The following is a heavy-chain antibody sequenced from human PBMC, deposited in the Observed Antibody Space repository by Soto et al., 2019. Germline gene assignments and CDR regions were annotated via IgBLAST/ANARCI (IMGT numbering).Heavy chain of an antibody. CDR1: GGSISSYY. CDR3: ATNRDYGPGYYYYGMDV. J-gene: IGHJ6*02. V-gene: IGHV4-59*01. CDR2: IYYSGST. D-gene: IGHD4-17*01. Sequence: QVQLQESGPGLVKPSETLSLTCTVSGGSISSYYWSWIRQPPGKGLEWIGYIYYSGSTNYNPSLKSRVTISVDTSKNQFSLKLSSVTAADTAVYYCATNRDYGPGYYYYGMDVWGQGTTVTVSS.